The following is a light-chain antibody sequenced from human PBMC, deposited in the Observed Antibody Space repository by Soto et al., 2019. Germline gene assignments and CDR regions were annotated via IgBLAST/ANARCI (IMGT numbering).Light chain of an antibody. V-gene: IGKV3D-20*02. Sequence: EIVLTQSPGTLSLSPGERVTLSCRASQSVSSSYLAWYQQKPGQAPRLLIYGASSRATGIPARFSGSGSGTDFTLTISSLEPEDFAVYYCQQRSNWPPSITFGQGTRLEIK. CDR1: QSVSSSY. CDR3: QQRSNWPPSIT. CDR2: GAS. J-gene: IGKJ5*01.